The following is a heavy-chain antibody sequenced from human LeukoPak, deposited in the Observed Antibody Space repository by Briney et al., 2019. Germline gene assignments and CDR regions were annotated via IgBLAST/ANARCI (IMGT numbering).Heavy chain of an antibody. V-gene: IGHV6-1*01. D-gene: IGHD2-2*01. J-gene: IGHJ5*02. CDR2: TYYRSKWYN. Sequence: SQTLSLTCAISGDSVSSNSAAWNWIRQSPSRGLEWLGRTYYRSKWYNDYAVSVKSRITINPDTSKNQFSLQLNSVTPEDTAAYYCARDSCSSTSCFPLDWFDPWGQGTLVTVSS. CDR3: ARDSCSSTSCFPLDWFDP. CDR1: GDSVSSNSAA.